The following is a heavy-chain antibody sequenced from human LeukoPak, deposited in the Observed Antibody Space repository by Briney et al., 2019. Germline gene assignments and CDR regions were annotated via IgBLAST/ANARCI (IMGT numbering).Heavy chain of an antibody. CDR3: ARGLRSSRAFDY. Sequence: SETLSLTCTVSGGSISSSSYYWGWIRQPPGTGLEWIGSIYYSGSTYYNPSLKSRVTISVDTPKNQFSLKLSSVTAADTAVYYCARGLRSSRAFDYWGQGTLVTVSS. CDR2: IYYSGST. V-gene: IGHV4-39*07. D-gene: IGHD6-13*01. CDR1: GGSISSSSYY. J-gene: IGHJ4*02.